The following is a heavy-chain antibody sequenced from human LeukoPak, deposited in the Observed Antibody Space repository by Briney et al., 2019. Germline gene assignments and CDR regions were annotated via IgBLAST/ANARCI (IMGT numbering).Heavy chain of an antibody. J-gene: IGHJ4*02. CDR1: GGSISSNSYY. Sequence: PSETLSLTCTVSGGSISSNSYYWTWIRQPAGKGLEWIGRIYTSGSTHYNPSLKSRVTILVDRPKNQFSLKLTSVTAADTAVYYCARGDTIAVPRLNSWGQGTLVTVSS. V-gene: IGHV4-61*02. CDR2: IYTSGST. D-gene: IGHD6-19*01. CDR3: ARGDTIAVPRLNS.